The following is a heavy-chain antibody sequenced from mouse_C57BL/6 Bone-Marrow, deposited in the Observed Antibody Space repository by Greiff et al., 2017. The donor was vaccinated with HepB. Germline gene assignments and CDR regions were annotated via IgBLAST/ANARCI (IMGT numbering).Heavy chain of an antibody. CDR2: ISSGGDYI. CDR1: GFTFSSYA. D-gene: IGHD5-1-1*01. Sequence: EVKLVESGEGLVKPGGSLKLSCAASGFTFSSYAMSWVRQTPEKRLEWVAYISSGGDYIYYADTVKGRFTISRDNARNTLYLQMSSLKSEDTAMYYCTREDTPYYFDYWGQGTTLTVSS. CDR3: TREDTPYYFDY. J-gene: IGHJ2*01. V-gene: IGHV5-9-1*02.